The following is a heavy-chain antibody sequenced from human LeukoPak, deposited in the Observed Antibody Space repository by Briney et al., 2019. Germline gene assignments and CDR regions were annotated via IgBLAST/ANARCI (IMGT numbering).Heavy chain of an antibody. CDR1: GFTFSSYW. CDR3: AKGRDYGDF. V-gene: IGHV3-7*01. Sequence: GGSLRLSCTVSGFTFSSYWMTWVRQVPGKGLQWVANINQDGREIYYMDSMKGRLNISRDNTGNSVFLQLTSLRPEDTGIYFCAKGRDYGDFWGQGTLVAVSS. J-gene: IGHJ4*02. CDR2: INQDGREI.